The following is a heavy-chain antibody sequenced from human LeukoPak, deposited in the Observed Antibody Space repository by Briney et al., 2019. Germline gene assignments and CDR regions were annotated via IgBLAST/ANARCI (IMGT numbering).Heavy chain of an antibody. CDR3: AKGPMVRGVINGISY. CDR2: ISSSSSYI. V-gene: IGHV3-21*01. J-gene: IGHJ4*02. D-gene: IGHD3-10*01. Sequence: PGGSLRLSCAASGFTFSSYSMNWVRQAPGKGLEWVSSISSSSSYIYYADSVKGRFTISRDNAKNSLYLQMNSLRAEDTAVYYCAKGPMVRGVINGISYWGQGTLVTVSS. CDR1: GFTFSSYS.